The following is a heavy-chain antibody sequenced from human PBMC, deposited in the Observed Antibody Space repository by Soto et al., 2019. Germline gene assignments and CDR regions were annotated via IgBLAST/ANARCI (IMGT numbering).Heavy chain of an antibody. D-gene: IGHD1-20*01. V-gene: IGHV4-4*02. Sequence: QLQLRESGPGLVQPSGTLSLTCDVSGDSLTNNHWWSWVRQAPGKGLEWIGEIWHTGRPNYNPSLKSRVAISIDKSKNQFPWKLSSVTAADTAWYYGVGDSRPGCRRINCTMHWGQGTLFTVS. CDR2: IWHTGRP. J-gene: IGHJ4*02. CDR3: VGDSRPGCRRINCTMH. CDR1: GDSLTNNHW.